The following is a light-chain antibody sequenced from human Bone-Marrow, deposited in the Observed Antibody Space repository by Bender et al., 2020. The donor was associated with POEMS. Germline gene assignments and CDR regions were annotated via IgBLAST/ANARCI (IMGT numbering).Light chain of an antibody. CDR2: DVT. Sequence: QSALTQPRSVSGSPGQSITISCSGTSSDIGSYNYVSWYQQHPGKAPKLMIYDVTKRPSGVPDRFSGSKSGNTASLSISGLQAEDEADYFCCSYEDIYTYVFGTGTTVTVL. CDR3: CSYEDIYTYV. V-gene: IGLV2-11*01. J-gene: IGLJ1*01. CDR1: SSDIGSYNY.